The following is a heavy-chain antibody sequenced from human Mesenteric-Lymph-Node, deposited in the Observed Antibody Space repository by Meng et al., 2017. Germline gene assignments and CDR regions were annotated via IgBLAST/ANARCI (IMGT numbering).Heavy chain of an antibody. D-gene: IGHD6-6*01. Sequence: SVKVSCKASGGTFSSYAISWVRQAPGQGLEWMGGIIPIFGTANYAQKFQGRVTITTDESTSTAYMELSSLRSEDTAVYYCSRGSPVPDYYYYYGMDVWGQGTTVTVSS. CDR3: SRGSPVPDYYYYYGMDV. V-gene: IGHV1-69*05. CDR1: GGTFSSYA. J-gene: IGHJ6*02. CDR2: IIPIFGTA.